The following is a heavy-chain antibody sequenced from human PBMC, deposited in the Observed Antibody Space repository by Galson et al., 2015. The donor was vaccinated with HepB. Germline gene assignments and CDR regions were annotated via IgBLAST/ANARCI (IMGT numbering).Heavy chain of an antibody. Sequence: SVKVSCKASGYTFTNYLIHWVRQAPRQGLEWMGWINIGNGDTKYSQKFQGRVTITRDTSANTAYMELSSLTSEDTAVYYCARDNVYFDYWGQGTVVTVSS. CDR3: ARDNVYFDY. CDR1: GYTFTNYL. CDR2: INIGNGDT. D-gene: IGHD2-15*01. J-gene: IGHJ4*02. V-gene: IGHV1-3*04.